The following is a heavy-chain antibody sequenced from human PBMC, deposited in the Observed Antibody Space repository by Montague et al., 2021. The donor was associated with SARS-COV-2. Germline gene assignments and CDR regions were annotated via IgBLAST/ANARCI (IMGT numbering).Heavy chain of an antibody. D-gene: IGHD3-22*01. Sequence: SETLSLTCTVSGGSITHYYWSWIRQPPGKGLEWIGNISQSGRTNYNPSLKSRVTISVDTSKNQFSLKLTSVTAADTGLYFCARGHLSVSMIVVVFTSASYYFDYWGQGAQVTVSS. V-gene: IGHV4-59*12. CDR2: ISQSGRT. CDR3: ARGHLSVSMIVVVFTSASYYFDY. CDR1: GGSITHYY. J-gene: IGHJ4*02.